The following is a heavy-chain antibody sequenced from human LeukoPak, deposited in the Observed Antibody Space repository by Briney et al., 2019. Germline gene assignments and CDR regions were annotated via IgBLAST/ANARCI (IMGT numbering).Heavy chain of an antibody. CDR2: ISAYNGNT. V-gene: IGHV1-18*01. CDR1: GYTFTSYG. CDR3: ARCRGVRGQRGPRNWFDP. D-gene: IGHD3-10*01. Sequence: GASVKVSCKASGYTFTSYGISWMRQAPGQGLEWMGWISAYNGNTNYAQKLQGRVTMTTDTSTSTAYMELRSLRSDDTAVYYCARCRGVRGQRGPRNWFDPWGQGTLVTVSS. J-gene: IGHJ5*02.